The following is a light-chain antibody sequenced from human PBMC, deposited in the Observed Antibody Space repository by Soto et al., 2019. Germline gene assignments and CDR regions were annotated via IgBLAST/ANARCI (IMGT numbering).Light chain of an antibody. V-gene: IGLV2-14*01. Sequence: QSVLTQPASVSGSPGQSIAISCTGTSSDVGGYNYVSWYQQHPGKAPKLLINDVSNRPSGVSSRFSGSKSGNTASLTISGLQAEDEADYYCSSYTISSTYVFRTGTKVTVL. J-gene: IGLJ1*01. CDR2: DVS. CDR1: SSDVGGYNY. CDR3: SSYTISSTYV.